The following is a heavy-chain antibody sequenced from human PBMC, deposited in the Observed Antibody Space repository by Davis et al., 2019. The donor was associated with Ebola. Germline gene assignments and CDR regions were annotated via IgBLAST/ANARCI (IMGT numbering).Heavy chain of an antibody. D-gene: IGHD6-6*01. CDR3: AKDVQLATSSVYYYYGMDV. CDR2: IGWNGGNI. V-gene: IGHV3-9*01. CDR1: GFTLNNYT. Sequence: PGGSLRLSCAASGFTLNNYTMHWVRQAAGKGLEWVSGIGWNGGNIGYADSVKGRFTISRDTAKNFLYLQMNSLRADDTALYYCAKDVQLATSSVYYYYGMDVWGQGTTVTVSS. J-gene: IGHJ6*02.